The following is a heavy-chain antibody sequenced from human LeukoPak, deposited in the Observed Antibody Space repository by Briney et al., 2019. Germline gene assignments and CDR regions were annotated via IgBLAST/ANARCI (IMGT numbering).Heavy chain of an antibody. J-gene: IGHJ4*02. Sequence: PGGSLRLSCAASGFTFSNYAMSWVRQAPGKGLEWVSAISGSDGSTNYADSVKGRFTISRDNSKNTLYLQMNSLRAEDTAVYYCARVYYGSGSYLDYWGQGTLVTVSS. CDR3: ARVYYGSGSYLDY. CDR1: GFTFSNYA. V-gene: IGHV3-23*01. D-gene: IGHD3-10*01. CDR2: ISGSDGST.